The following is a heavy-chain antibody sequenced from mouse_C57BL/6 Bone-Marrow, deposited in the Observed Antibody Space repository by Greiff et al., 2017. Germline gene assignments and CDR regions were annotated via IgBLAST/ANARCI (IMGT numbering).Heavy chain of an antibody. Sequence: QVQLQQPGAELVKPGASVKMSCKASGYTFTSYWITWVKQRPGQGLAWIGDIYPGSGSTNYNEQFKSKATLTVDTSSSTAYMQLSSLTSEDSAVYYCARGYGSSFPYYFDYWGQGTTLTVSS. J-gene: IGHJ2*01. CDR3: ARGYGSSFPYYFDY. V-gene: IGHV1-55*01. D-gene: IGHD1-1*01. CDR2: IYPGSGST. CDR1: GYTFTSYW.